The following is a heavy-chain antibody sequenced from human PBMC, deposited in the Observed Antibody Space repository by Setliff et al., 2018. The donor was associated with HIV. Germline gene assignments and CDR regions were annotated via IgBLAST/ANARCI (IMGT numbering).Heavy chain of an antibody. CDR3: ARDAGVMDAFDI. V-gene: IGHV3-30*04. CDR1: GFAFSNYA. CDR2: ISYDGGSK. Sequence: GGSLRLSCAASGFAFSNYAMHWVRQAPGKGLEWVAVISYDGGSKHYADSVKGRFTISRDNSKNTLFLQMHSLRGEDTAVFYCARDAGVMDAFDIWGQGTMVTVSS. J-gene: IGHJ3*02. D-gene: IGHD3-16*01.